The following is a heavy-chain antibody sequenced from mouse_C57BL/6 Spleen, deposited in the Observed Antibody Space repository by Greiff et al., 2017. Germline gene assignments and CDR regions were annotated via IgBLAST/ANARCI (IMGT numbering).Heavy chain of an antibody. V-gene: IGHV2-2*01. J-gene: IGHJ4*01. CDR1: GFSLTSYG. Sequence: VKVVESGPGLVQPSQSLSITCTVSGFSLTSYGVHWVRQSPGKGLEWLGVIWSGGSTDYNAAFISRLSISKDNSKSQVFFKMNSLQADDTAIYYCARNRPLLPYAMDYWGQGTSVTVSS. D-gene: IGHD2-3*01. CDR3: ARNRPLLPYAMDY. CDR2: IWSGGST.